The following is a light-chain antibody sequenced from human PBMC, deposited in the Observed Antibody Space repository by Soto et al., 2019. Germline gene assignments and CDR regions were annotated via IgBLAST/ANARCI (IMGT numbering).Light chain of an antibody. Sequence: QSVLTQPPSASGTPGQRVTISCSGSSSNIGSNFVYWYQQLPGTAPKLLIYRNNQRPSGVPDRFSGSKSGTSASLAISGLRSEDEADYYCAAWDDSLSHEVFGEGTKVTVL. J-gene: IGLJ2*01. V-gene: IGLV1-47*01. CDR2: RNN. CDR3: AAWDDSLSHEV. CDR1: SSNIGSNF.